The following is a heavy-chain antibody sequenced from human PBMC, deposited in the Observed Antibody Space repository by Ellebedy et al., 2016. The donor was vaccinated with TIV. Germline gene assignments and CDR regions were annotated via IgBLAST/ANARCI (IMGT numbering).Heavy chain of an antibody. CDR1: GFTFSSYG. V-gene: IGHV3-30*02. CDR3: ATDARFLEWSVALDN. J-gene: IGHJ4*02. CDR2: IRYDASYK. D-gene: IGHD3-3*01. Sequence: GESLKISCAASGFTFSSYGMHWVRQAPGKGLEWVAVIRYDASYKYYADSVKGRFTISRDNTENTLYLQMNSLRAEDTAVYYCATDARFLEWSVALDNWGQGTLVTVSS.